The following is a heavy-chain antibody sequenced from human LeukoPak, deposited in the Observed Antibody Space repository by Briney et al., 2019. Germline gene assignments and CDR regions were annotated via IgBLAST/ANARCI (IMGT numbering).Heavy chain of an antibody. CDR1: GYTFTSYG. J-gene: IGHJ4*02. D-gene: IGHD3-3*01. V-gene: IGHV1-18*01. CDR2: INAYNGNT. Sequence: ASVRVSCKASGYTFTSYGISWVRQAPGQELEGMGWINAYNGNTNYAQKLQGRVTMTTDTSTSTAYMELRSLRSDDTAVYYCARDQRTYYDFWSGYPSYWGQGTLVTVSS. CDR3: ARDQRTYYDFWSGYPSY.